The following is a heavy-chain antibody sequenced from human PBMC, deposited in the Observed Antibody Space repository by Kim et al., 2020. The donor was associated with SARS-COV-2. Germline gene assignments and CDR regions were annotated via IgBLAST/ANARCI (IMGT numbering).Heavy chain of an antibody. V-gene: IGHV4-34*01. J-gene: IGHJ2*01. CDR1: GGSFSGYY. CDR3: ARGGPGAVAGEISSYWYFDL. D-gene: IGHD6-19*01. Sequence: SETLSLTCAVYGGSFSGYYWSWIRQPPGKGLEWIGEINHSGSTNYNPSLKSRVTISVDTSKNQFSLKLSSVTAADTAVYYCARGGPGAVAGEISSYWYFDLWGRGTLVTVSS. CDR2: INHSGST.